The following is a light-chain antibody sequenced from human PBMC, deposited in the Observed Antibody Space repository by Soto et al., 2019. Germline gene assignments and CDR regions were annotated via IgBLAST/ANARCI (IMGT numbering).Light chain of an antibody. V-gene: IGLV2-8*01. CDR1: SSDVGGYNY. CDR2: EVS. Sequence: QSALTQPPSASGSPGQSVTISCTGTSSDVGGYNYVSWYQQYPGKAPKLMIYEVSKRPSGVPDRFSGSKSGNTASLTVSGLQAEDEADYYCATWDDSLRGRVFGGGTKVTVL. J-gene: IGLJ3*02. CDR3: ATWDDSLRGRV.